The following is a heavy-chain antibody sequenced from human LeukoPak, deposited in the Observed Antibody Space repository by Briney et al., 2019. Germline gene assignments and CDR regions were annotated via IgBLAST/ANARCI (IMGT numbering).Heavy chain of an antibody. Sequence: ASVKVSCKASGYTFTGYYMHWVRQAPGQGLEWRGRINPNSGGTNYAQTFQGRVTMTRDTSITTAYLEVSSLRSDDTAVYYCARGEYSSSWDHYYFDYWGQGTLVTVSS. CDR3: ARGEYSSSWDHYYFDY. CDR2: INPNSGGT. V-gene: IGHV1-2*06. CDR1: GYTFTGYY. D-gene: IGHD6-13*01. J-gene: IGHJ4*02.